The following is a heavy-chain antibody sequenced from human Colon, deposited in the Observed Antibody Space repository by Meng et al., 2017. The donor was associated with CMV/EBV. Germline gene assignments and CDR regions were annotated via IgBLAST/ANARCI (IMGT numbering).Heavy chain of an antibody. CDR3: ARMALHWYFDL. Sequence: LHRQDPGPARVTPPETLSLTSTASGAPISGRSYYWGWIRQPPGKGLEWIASIYYTGNDYHNPSLKSRVTISIDTSNNQFSLRLTSVTAADTAVYYCARMALHWYFDLWGRGTLVTVSS. V-gene: IGHV4-39*07. J-gene: IGHJ2*01. D-gene: IGHD5-24*01. CDR2: IYYTGND. CDR1: GAPISGRSYY.